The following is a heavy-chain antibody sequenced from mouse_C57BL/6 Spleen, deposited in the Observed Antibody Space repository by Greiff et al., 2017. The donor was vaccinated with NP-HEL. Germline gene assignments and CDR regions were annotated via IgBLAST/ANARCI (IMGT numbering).Heavy chain of an antibody. CDR2: ISSGSSTI. Sequence: EVKLMESGGGLVKPGGSLKLSCAASGFTFSDYGMHWVRQAPEKGLELVAYISSGSSTIYYADTVKGRFTISRDNAKNTLFLQMTSLRSEDTAMYYCHGSSYLGDYWGQGTTLTVSS. D-gene: IGHD1-1*01. V-gene: IGHV5-17*01. CDR1: GFTFSDYG. CDR3: HGSSYLGDY. J-gene: IGHJ2*01.